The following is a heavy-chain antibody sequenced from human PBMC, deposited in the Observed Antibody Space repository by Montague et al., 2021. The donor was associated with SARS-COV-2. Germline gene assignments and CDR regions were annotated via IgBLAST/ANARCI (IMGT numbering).Heavy chain of an antibody. CDR1: GGSIGTDF. D-gene: IGHD3-3*01. V-gene: IGHV4-59*08. CDR3: ARHVTRFESGRYIDRFDP. Sequence: SETLSLTCSVSGGSIGTDFWSWVRQPPGKGLEWIAYINYSGRTNSNPSLKSRVTISVDTAKNQLSLKLNSVTAADTAVYHCARHVTRFESGRYIDRFDPWGQGILVTVSS. J-gene: IGHJ5*02. CDR2: INYSGRT.